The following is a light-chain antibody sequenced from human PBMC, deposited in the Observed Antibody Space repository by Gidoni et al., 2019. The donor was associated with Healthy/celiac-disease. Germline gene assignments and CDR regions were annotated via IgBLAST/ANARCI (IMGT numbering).Light chain of an antibody. Sequence: AIRIAQSPSTLSASTGDRVTITCRASQGLSSYLALYKQQPGKAPKLLIYAASTLHSGVPSRFSGSGSGTDFTLTISFLQSEDFATYYCQQYYSYSPTFGGGTKVEIK. CDR1: QGLSSY. CDR3: QQYYSYSPT. J-gene: IGKJ4*01. CDR2: AAS. V-gene: IGKV1-8*01.